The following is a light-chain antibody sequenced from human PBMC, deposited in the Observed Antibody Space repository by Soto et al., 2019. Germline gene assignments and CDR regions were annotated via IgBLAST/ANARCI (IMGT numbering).Light chain of an antibody. CDR3: SSYTSSNSNV. Sequence: SALTQPASVYRSLGQSITISRTRTSSDVGGSNYVSWYQQFPGKAPKLMISDVTNRPSGVSNRFSGSKSGNTASLTISGLQAEDEADYYCSSYTSSNSNVFGTGTKVTVL. CDR2: DVT. J-gene: IGLJ1*01. CDR1: SSDVGGSNY. V-gene: IGLV2-14*01.